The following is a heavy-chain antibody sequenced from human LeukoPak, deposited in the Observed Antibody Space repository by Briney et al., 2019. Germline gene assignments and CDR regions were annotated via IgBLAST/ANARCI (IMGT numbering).Heavy chain of an antibody. CDR2: ISSSGSGI. CDR1: GFIFSTYS. J-gene: IGHJ4*02. D-gene: IGHD1-20*01. Sequence: GGSLRLSCAASGFIFSTYSMSWVRQAPGKGLEWISYISSSGSGIFYADSVKGRFTISRDNGKKSVSLQMNSLRAEDTAVYYCARDPPFIIGTTFFDYWGQGTLVTVSS. V-gene: IGHV3-48*01. CDR3: ARDPPFIIGTTFFDY.